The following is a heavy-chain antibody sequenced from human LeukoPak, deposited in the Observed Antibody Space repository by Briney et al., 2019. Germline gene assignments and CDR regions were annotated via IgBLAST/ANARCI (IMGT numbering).Heavy chain of an antibody. V-gene: IGHV3-21*01. CDR3: ARERRSGSYSGSFDY. CDR2: ISTSSSYI. Sequence: GGSLRLSCAASGFTFSSYGMNWVRQAPGKGLEWVSSISTSSSYIYYADSVQGRFTISRDNAKNSLYLQMNSLRAEDTAVYYCARERRSGSYSGSFDYWGQGTLVTVSS. D-gene: IGHD1-26*01. CDR1: GFTFSSYG. J-gene: IGHJ4*02.